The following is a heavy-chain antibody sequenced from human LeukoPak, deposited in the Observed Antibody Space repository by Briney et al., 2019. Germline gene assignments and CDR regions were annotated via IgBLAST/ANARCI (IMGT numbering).Heavy chain of an antibody. V-gene: IGHV3-9*01. D-gene: IGHD2-2*01. J-gene: IGHJ6*04. CDR1: GFTFDDYA. CDR3: ASSYLGDIVVVPAVASDV. CDR2: ISWNSGSI. Sequence: GGSLRLSCAASGFTFDDYAMHWVRQAPGEGLEWVSGISWNSGSIGYADSVKGRFTISRDNAKNSLYLQMNSLRAEDTAVYYCASSYLGDIVVVPAVASDVWGKGTTVTVSS.